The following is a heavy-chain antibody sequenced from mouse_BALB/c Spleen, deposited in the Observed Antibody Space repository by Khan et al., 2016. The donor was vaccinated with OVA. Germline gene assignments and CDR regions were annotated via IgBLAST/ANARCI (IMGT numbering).Heavy chain of an antibody. Sequence: QVQLKESGAELVKPGASVRLSCKASGYTFTSYYLYWVKQRPGHGLEWIGDINPSTGGTNFNEKFKSKATLTVDKSSSTAYMQLSSLTSEDSAVYCSTRSGYGTFAYWGQGTLVTVS. V-gene: IGHV1S81*02. CDR1: GYTFTSYY. D-gene: IGHD2-1*01. CDR3: TRSGYGTFAY. J-gene: IGHJ3*01. CDR2: INPSTGGT.